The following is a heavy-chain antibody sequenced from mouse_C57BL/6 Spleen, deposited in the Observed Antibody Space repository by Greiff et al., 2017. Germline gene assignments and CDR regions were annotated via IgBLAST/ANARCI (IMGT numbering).Heavy chain of an antibody. D-gene: IGHD4-1*01. Sequence: VQLQQSGPELVKPGASVKISCKASGYSFTGYYMNWVKQSPEKSLEWIGEINPSTGGTTYNQKFKAKATLTVDKSSSTAYMQLKSLTSADSAVYYCARSSANWAYYYAMDYWGQGTSVTVSS. CDR3: ARSSANWAYYYAMDY. CDR2: INPSTGGT. J-gene: IGHJ4*01. CDR1: GYSFTGYY. V-gene: IGHV1-42*01.